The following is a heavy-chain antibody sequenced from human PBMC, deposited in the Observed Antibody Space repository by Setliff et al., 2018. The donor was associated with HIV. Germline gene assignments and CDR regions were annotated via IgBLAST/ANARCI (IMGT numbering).Heavy chain of an antibody. D-gene: IGHD1-7*01. V-gene: IGHV3-30-3*01. CDR1: GFSLSTYP. CDR3: ARRLSANSFDY. J-gene: IGHJ4*02. Sequence: GGSLRLSCTASGFSLSTYPMNWVRQAPGKGLEWVAVISYDGSNKYYADSVKGRFTISRDNSKNTLYLQMNSLRAEDTAMYYCARRLSANSFDYWGQGTLVTVSS. CDR2: ISYDGSNK.